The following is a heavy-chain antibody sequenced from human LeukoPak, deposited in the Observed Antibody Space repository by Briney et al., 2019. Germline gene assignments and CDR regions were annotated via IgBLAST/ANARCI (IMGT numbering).Heavy chain of an antibody. Sequence: SQTLSLTCTVSGDSIINGGYYWSWIRQPPGKGLEWVGYIYYSGTTHYNPSLQRRLAMSVDTSKNQFTLRLTSVTAADTAVYYCARGGAVVLVPVAIPWFDPWGQGTLVTVSS. D-gene: IGHD2-2*01. CDR2: IYYSGTT. CDR3: ARGGAVVLVPVAIPWFDP. V-gene: IGHV4-31*03. J-gene: IGHJ5*02. CDR1: GDSIINGGYY.